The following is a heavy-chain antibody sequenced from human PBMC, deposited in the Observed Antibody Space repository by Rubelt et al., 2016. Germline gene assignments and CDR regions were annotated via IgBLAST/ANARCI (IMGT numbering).Heavy chain of an antibody. CDR2: INHSGST. D-gene: IGHD2-8*01. J-gene: IGHJ4*02. CDR1: GGSFSGYY. V-gene: IGHV4-34*01. CDR3: ASLSRAVGLFDY. Sequence: QVQLQQWGAGLLKPSETLSLTCAVYGGSFSGYYWSWIRQPPGKGLEWIGEINHSGSTNYNPSLKSRVTISVDTSKNQFSLKLTSVTAADTAVYYCASLSRAVGLFDYWGQGTLVTVSS.